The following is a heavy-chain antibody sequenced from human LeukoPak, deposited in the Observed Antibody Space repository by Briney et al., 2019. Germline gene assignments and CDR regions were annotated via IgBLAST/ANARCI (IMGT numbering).Heavy chain of an antibody. Sequence: PGGSLRLSCAASGFTFSSYGMHWVRPAPGKGLEWVAFIRYDGSNKYYADSVKGRFTISRDNSKNTLYLQMNSLRAEDTAVYYCATYSSLNRREFQFWGQGTLLTVSS. J-gene: IGHJ1*01. D-gene: IGHD3-22*01. CDR3: ATYSSLNRREFQF. CDR1: GFTFSSYG. CDR2: IRYDGSNK. V-gene: IGHV3-30*02.